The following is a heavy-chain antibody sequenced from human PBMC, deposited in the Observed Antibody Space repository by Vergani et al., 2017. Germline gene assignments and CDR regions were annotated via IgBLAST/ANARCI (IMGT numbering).Heavy chain of an antibody. Sequence: QVTLKESGPVLVKPTETLTLTCTVSGFSLSNARMGVSWIRQPPGKALEWLAHIFSNDEKSYSTSLKSRLTIAKDTSKSQVVLTMTNMDPVDTATYYCARIAPSFGVVIPSYYMDVWGKGTTVTVSS. CDR2: IFSNDEK. V-gene: IGHV2-26*01. CDR1: GFSLSNARMG. J-gene: IGHJ6*03. CDR3: ARIAPSFGVVIPSYYMDV. D-gene: IGHD3-3*01.